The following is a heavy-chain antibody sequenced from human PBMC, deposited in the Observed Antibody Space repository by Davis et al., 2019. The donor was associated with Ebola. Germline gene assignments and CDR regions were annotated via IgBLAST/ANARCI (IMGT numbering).Heavy chain of an antibody. D-gene: IGHD3-3*01. Sequence: GESLKISCAASGFTFSSYAMSWVRQAPGKGLEWVSAISGSGGSTYYADSVKGRFTISRDNSKNTLYLQMNSLRAEDTAVYYCAKAPRITIFGVVIGWFDPWGQGTLVTVSS. CDR3: AKAPRITIFGVVIGWFDP. V-gene: IGHV3-23*01. J-gene: IGHJ5*02. CDR2: ISGSGGST. CDR1: GFTFSSYA.